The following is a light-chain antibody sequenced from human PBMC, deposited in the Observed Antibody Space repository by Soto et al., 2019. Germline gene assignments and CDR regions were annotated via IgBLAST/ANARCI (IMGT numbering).Light chain of an antibody. CDR3: SSYTSSSIDYV. CDR1: SIDVGGYNY. Sequence: QSALTQPASVSGSPGQSITISCTGTSIDVGGYNYVSWYQQHPGKAPKLMIYEVSNRPSGVSNRFSGSKSGNTASLTISGLQAEDEADYYCSSYTSSSIDYVFGTGTKVNVL. CDR2: EVS. V-gene: IGLV2-14*01. J-gene: IGLJ1*01.